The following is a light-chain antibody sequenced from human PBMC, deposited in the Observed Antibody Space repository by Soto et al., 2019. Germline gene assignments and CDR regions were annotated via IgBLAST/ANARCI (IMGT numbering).Light chain of an antibody. V-gene: IGKV3-15*01. CDR3: QQYNNWPPLT. CDR1: QSVNSN. CDR2: GAS. J-gene: IGKJ4*01. Sequence: EIVMTQSPATLSVSPGERATLSCRASQSVNSNLAWYQQNPGQAPRLLIYGASTRDTGVPPRFSGSRSGTEFTLTISSLQSEDFAVYYCQQYNNWPPLTFGGGTKVEIK.